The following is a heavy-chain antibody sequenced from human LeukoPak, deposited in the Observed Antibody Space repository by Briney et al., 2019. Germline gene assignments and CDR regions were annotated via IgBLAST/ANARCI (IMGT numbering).Heavy chain of an antibody. CDR2: INHSGST. CDR1: GGSFSGYY. CDR3: ARGAGHYYYYYIDV. D-gene: IGHD6-13*01. V-gene: IGHV4-34*01. Sequence: SETLSLTCAVYGGSFSGYYWSWIRQPPGKGLEWIGEINHSGSTNYNPSLKRRVTISVDTSKNQFSLKLSSVTAADTAVYYCARGAGHYYYYYIDVWGKGTTVTVSS. J-gene: IGHJ6*03.